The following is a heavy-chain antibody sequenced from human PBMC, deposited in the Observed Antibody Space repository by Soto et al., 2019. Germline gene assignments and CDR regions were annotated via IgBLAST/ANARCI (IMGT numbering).Heavy chain of an antibody. CDR2: IYYSGST. V-gene: IGHV4-59*01. D-gene: IGHD3-10*01. Sequence: PSETLSLTCTVSGGSISSYYWSWIRQPPGKGLEWIGYIYYSGSTNYNPSLKSRVTISVDTSKNQFSLKLSSVTAADTAVYYCARVGNYGSGTFDIWGQGTMVTVSS. CDR3: ARVGNYGSGTFDI. CDR1: GGSISSYY. J-gene: IGHJ3*02.